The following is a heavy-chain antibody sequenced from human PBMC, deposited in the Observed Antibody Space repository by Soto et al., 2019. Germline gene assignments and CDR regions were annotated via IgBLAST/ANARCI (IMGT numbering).Heavy chain of an antibody. J-gene: IGHJ4*02. V-gene: IGHV3-23*01. Sequence: GGSLRLSCEASGFTFSTFGMSWVRQAPGKGLEWVSSVTGNGVGTYYVDSVKGRFAISRDNSKNTLYLQMNSLRAEDTAVFYCARDSRGTFDYWGQGVPVTVSS. CDR3: ARDSRGTFDY. D-gene: IGHD1-1*01. CDR2: VTGNGVGT. CDR1: GFTFSTFG.